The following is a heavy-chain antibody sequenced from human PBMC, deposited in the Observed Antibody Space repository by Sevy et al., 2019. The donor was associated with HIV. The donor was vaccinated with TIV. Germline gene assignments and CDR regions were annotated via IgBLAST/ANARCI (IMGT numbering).Heavy chain of an antibody. Sequence: GGSLRLSCAASGFTFRSYGMHWVRQAPGKGLEWVAVISNDGGNQYYADSGKGRFTISRDNSKNTVYLQMNSLRAEDTALYYCAKDVSDGYNYFLDFWGQGALVTVSS. CDR3: AKDVSDGYNYFLDF. J-gene: IGHJ4*02. CDR1: GFTFRSYG. CDR2: ISNDGGNQ. D-gene: IGHD5-12*01. V-gene: IGHV3-30*18.